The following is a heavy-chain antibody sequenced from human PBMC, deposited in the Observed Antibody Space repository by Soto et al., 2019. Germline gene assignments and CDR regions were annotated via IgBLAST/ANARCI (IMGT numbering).Heavy chain of an antibody. Sequence: QVQLVESGGGVVQPGSSLRLSCEASGFTFTNYGMHWVRQAPGKGLEWVALISYDGRDKYNGDSVKGRFTISRDSSTNTLHLHVGSLRAEDTAVYYCAKVGSFGYGSNSDIDCWGQGTLVTVSS. V-gene: IGHV3-30*18. J-gene: IGHJ4*02. D-gene: IGHD5-18*01. CDR1: GFTFTNYG. CDR3: AKVGSFGYGSNSDIDC. CDR2: ISYDGRDK.